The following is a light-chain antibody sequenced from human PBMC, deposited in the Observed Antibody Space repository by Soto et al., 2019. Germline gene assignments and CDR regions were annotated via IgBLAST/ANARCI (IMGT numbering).Light chain of an antibody. CDR2: GAS. V-gene: IGKV3-20*01. J-gene: IGKJ2*01. CDR3: QQYGSPPLYT. Sequence: EIVLTQSPGTLSLSPGERATLSCRASQSVSSSYLAWYQQKPGQAPRLLIYGASSRATGIPDRFSGSGSGTDVTLTISRVEPDEFAVYYCQQYGSPPLYTFGQGTRLEIK. CDR1: QSVSSSY.